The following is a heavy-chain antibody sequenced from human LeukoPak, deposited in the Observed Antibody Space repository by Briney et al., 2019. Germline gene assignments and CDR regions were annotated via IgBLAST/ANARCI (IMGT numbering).Heavy chain of an antibody. J-gene: IGHJ5*02. D-gene: IGHD2-2*01. CDR2: IYYSGST. Sequence: PSETLSLTCTVSGGSISSSSYYWGWIRQPPGKGLEWIGSIYYSGSTYYNPSLKSRVTISVDTSKNQFSLKLSSVTAADTAVYYCARDQPEYCSSTSCYSWFDPWGQGTLVTVSS. CDR1: GGSISSSSYY. CDR3: ARDQPEYCSSTSCYSWFDP. V-gene: IGHV4-39*07.